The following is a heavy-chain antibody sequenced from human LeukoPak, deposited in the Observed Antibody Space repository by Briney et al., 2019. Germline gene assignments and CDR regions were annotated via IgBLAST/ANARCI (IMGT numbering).Heavy chain of an antibody. Sequence: SETLSLTCAVYGGSFSGYYWGWIRQPPGKGLEWIGEINHSGSTNYNPSLKSRVTISVDTSKNQFSLKLSSVTAADTAVYYCARGSGIAAVNDYWGQGTLVTVSS. V-gene: IGHV4-34*01. CDR1: GGSFSGYY. CDR3: ARGSGIAAVNDY. J-gene: IGHJ4*02. D-gene: IGHD6-13*01. CDR2: INHSGST.